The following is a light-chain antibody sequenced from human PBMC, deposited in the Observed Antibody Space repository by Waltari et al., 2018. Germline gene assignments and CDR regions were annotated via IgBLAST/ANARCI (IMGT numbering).Light chain of an antibody. CDR1: QRVGRT. CDR2: GAS. CDR3: QHYVRLPLT. Sequence: EIVLTQSPGTLSLSPGERATLSCRASQRVGRTLTWYQQKPGQAPRLLIYGASSRATATPDRFSGSGSGTDISLTISRLEPEYFAVYYCQHYVRLPLTFGQGAKVEIK. J-gene: IGKJ1*01. V-gene: IGKV3-20*01.